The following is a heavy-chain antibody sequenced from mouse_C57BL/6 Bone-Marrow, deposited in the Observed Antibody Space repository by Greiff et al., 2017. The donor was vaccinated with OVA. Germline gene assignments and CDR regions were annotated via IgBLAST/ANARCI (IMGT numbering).Heavy chain of an antibody. CDR1: GFNIKDDY. Sequence: EVQLQQSGAELVRPGASVKSSCTASGFNIKDDYMHWVKQRPEQGLEWIGWIDPENGDTEYASKFQGKATITADPSSNTAYLQLSSLTSEDTAVYYCTPILGAMDYWGQGTSVTVSS. V-gene: IGHV14-4*01. CDR3: TPILGAMDY. CDR2: IDPENGDT. J-gene: IGHJ4*01. D-gene: IGHD6-5*01.